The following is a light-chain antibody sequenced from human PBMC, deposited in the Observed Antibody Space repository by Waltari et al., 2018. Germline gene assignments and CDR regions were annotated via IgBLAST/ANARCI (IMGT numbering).Light chain of an antibody. CDR3: HQIASLPRT. CDR1: QSIGSR. V-gene: IGKV6D-21*02. CDR2: YAS. Sequence: EIVLTQSPDFQSVTPEEKVTITCRASQSIGSRLHWFQQKPNRSPKLLIKYASQSISGVPSRFSGSGSGTDFTLTINSLEAEDAAVYYCHQIASLPRTFGPGTKVEIK. J-gene: IGKJ1*01.